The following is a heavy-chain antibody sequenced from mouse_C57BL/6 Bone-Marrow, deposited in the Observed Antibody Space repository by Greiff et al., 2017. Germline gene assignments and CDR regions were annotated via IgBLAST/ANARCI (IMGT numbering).Heavy chain of an antibody. J-gene: IGHJ4*01. Sequence: QVQLKQSGAELVMPGASVKLSCKASGYTFTSYWMHWVKQRPGQGLEWIGEIDPSDSYTNYNQQFKGKSTLTVDKSSSTAYMQLSSLTSEDSAVYYCARGDGGSDDAMDYWGQGTSVTVSS. CDR2: IDPSDSYT. D-gene: IGHD1-1*02. CDR3: ARGDGGSDDAMDY. CDR1: GYTFTSYW. V-gene: IGHV1-69*01.